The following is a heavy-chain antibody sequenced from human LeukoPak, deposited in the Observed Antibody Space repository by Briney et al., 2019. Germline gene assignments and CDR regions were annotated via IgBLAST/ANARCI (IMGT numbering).Heavy chain of an antibody. D-gene: IGHD1-26*01. J-gene: IGHJ4*02. CDR1: GGSISSGSYY. CDR3: AIQWELLGFFDY. CDR2: IYTSGST. Sequence: SETLSLTCTVSGGSISSGSYYWSWIRQPAGKGLGWIGRIYTSGSTNYNPSLKSRVTISVDTSKNQFSLKLSSVTAADTAVYYCAIQWELLGFFDYWGQGTLVTVSS. V-gene: IGHV4-61*02.